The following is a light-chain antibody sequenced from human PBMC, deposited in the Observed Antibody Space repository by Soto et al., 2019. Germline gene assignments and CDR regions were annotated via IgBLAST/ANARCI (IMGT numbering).Light chain of an antibody. CDR2: SAS. V-gene: IGKV1-6*01. CDR1: QGIRSD. Sequence: AIHLTQSPSFLSASVGDKVTITCRASQGIRSDVGWYQQKPGKAPKLLIYSASTLQSGVPSRFSGSGSGSDFTLTVRSLQHDDFATYYCLQVYNYPRTFGQGTKVEIK. CDR3: LQVYNYPRT. J-gene: IGKJ1*01.